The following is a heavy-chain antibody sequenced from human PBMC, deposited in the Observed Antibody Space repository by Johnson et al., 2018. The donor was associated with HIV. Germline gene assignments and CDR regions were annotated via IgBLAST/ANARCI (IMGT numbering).Heavy chain of an antibody. Sequence: QMQLVESGGGVVQPGRSLRLSCAASGFTFSSYAMHWVRQAPGKGLEWVAVISYDGSNKYYADSVTGRFTISRDSSKNTLYLQMNSLRVEDTAVYYCARALSRFGVSDAFDVWGQGTMVTVSS. D-gene: IGHD3-10*01. CDR3: ARALSRFGVSDAFDV. V-gene: IGHV3-30*14. J-gene: IGHJ3*01. CDR2: ISYDGSNK. CDR1: GFTFSSYA.